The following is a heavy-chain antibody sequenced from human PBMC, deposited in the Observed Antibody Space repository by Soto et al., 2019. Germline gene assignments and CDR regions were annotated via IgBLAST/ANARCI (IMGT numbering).Heavy chain of an antibody. J-gene: IGHJ4*02. CDR1: GGSISSYY. CDR3: ARALVTWFGELTYFDY. D-gene: IGHD3-10*01. CDR2: IYYSGST. V-gene: IGHV4-59*01. Sequence: GSLRLSCTVSGGSISSYYWSWIRQPPGKGLEWIGYIYYSGSTNYNPSLKSRVTISVDTSKNQFSLKLSSVTAADTAVYYCARALVTWFGELTYFDYWGQGTLVTVSS.